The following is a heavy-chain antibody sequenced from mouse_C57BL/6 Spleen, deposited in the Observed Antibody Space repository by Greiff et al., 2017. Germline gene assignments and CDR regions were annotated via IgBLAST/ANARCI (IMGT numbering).Heavy chain of an antibody. CDR3: ARVAMVTTSFDV. Sequence: EVKLMESEGGLVQPGSSMKLSCTASGFTFSDYYMAWVRQVPEKGLEWVANINYDGSSTYYLDSLKSRFIISRDNAKNILYLQMSSLKSEDTATYYCARVAMVTTSFDVWGTGTTVTVSS. CDR1: GFTFSDYY. V-gene: IGHV5-16*01. D-gene: IGHD2-2*01. J-gene: IGHJ1*03. CDR2: INYDGSST.